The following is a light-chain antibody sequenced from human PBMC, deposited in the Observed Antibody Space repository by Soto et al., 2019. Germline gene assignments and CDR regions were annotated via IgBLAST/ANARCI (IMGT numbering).Light chain of an antibody. Sequence: EIVMTQSPATLSVSPGERATLSCRASQSVATNLAWYQQKPGQPPRLLIYGASTRATGIPARFSGSGSGTEFTLTISSLQSEDFAVYYCQQYHNWPITFGQGTRLENK. CDR2: GAS. CDR3: QQYHNWPIT. CDR1: QSVATN. V-gene: IGKV3-15*01. J-gene: IGKJ5*01.